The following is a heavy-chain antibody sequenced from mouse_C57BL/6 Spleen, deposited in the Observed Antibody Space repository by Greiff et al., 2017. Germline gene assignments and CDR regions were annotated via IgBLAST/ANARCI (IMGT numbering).Heavy chain of an antibody. D-gene: IGHD1-1*01. CDR3: ARATVVAEDY. V-gene: IGHV1-54*01. J-gene: IGHJ2*01. CDR2: INPGSGGT. Sequence: VKLQESGAELVRPGTSVKVSCKASGYAFTNYLIEWVKQRPGQGLEWIGVINPGSGGTNYNEKFKGKATLTADKSSSTAYMQLSSLTSEDSAVYFCARATVVAEDYWGQGTTLTVSS. CDR1: GYAFTNYL.